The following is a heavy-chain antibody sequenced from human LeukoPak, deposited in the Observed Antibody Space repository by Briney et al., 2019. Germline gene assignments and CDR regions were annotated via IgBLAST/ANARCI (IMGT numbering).Heavy chain of an antibody. CDR1: GYTFTDYY. Sequence: ASVKVSCKASGYTFTDYYIHWVRQAPGQGLEWMGRINPHSGGTNYAQNFQDRVTMTRDTSISTAYMDLSRLRSDDTAVYYCARGSWFGDLLYAQPAYYFDYWGQGTLVTVSS. J-gene: IGHJ4*02. CDR3: ARGSWFGDLLYAQPAYYFDY. CDR2: INPHSGGT. V-gene: IGHV1-2*06. D-gene: IGHD3-10*01.